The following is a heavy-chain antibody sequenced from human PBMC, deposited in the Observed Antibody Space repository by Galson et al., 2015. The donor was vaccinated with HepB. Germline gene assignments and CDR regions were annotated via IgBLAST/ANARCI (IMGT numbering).Heavy chain of an antibody. J-gene: IGHJ5*02. CDR3: AKEAGP. Sequence: QSGAEVKKPGESLKIPCKVSGDSFSNYWIGWVRQMPGKGLEWMGLIYLDDSDTRYSPSFQGQVTISADKSISTAYLQWSSLRASDTATYYCAKEAGPWGQGTLVTVTS. V-gene: IGHV5-51*01. CDR1: GDSFSNYW. CDR2: IYLDDSDT.